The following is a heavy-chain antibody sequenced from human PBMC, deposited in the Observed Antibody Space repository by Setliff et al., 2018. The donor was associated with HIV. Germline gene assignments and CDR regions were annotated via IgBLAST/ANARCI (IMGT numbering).Heavy chain of an antibody. CDR1: GYSISSGYY. J-gene: IGHJ4*02. D-gene: IGHD3-3*01. CDR2: FFPSGGT. Sequence: PSETLSLTCTVSGYSISSGYYWGWIRRPPGKGVVWIWIFFPSGGTYYNPSLQSRVTILVDTSKTQLSLKLRSVTVADRAVYFCARGTTVFGVDTECTSRYFDYWGQGMLVTVSS. V-gene: IGHV4-38-2*02. CDR3: ARGTTVFGVDTECTSRYFDY.